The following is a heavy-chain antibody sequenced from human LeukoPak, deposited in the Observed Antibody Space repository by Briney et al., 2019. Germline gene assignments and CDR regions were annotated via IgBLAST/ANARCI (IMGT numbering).Heavy chain of an antibody. CDR2: INPSGGST. CDR3: ARDLEQGGSSSPWFDP. CDR1: GYTFTSYY. Sequence: GASVKVSCKASGYTFTSYYMHWVRQAPGQGLEWMGIINPSGGSTSYAQKFQGRVTMTRDMSTSTVYMELSSLRSEDTAVYYCARDLEQGGSSSPWFDPWGQGTLVTVSS. J-gene: IGHJ5*02. V-gene: IGHV1-46*01. D-gene: IGHD6-6*01.